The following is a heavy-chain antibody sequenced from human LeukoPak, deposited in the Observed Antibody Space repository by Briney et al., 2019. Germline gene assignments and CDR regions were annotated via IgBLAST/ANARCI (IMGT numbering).Heavy chain of an antibody. CDR3: ARDSLRDRGPFDM. CDR1: GYTFTGYY. Sequence: ASVKVSCKASGYTFTGYYMHWVRQAPGQGLEWMGIINPSGGGTSSPQKFQGRVTMTRDTSTSTVYMELSSLRSEDTAVYYCARDSLRDRGPFDMWGQGTMVTVSA. D-gene: IGHD1-14*01. V-gene: IGHV1-46*01. CDR2: INPSGGGT. J-gene: IGHJ3*02.